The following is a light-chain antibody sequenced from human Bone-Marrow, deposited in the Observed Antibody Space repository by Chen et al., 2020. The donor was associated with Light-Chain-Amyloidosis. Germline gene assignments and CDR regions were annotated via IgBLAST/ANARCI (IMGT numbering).Light chain of an antibody. Sequence: SYELTQPPSVSVSPGQTARITCSGDDLPTKYAYWYQQKPGQAPVLVIHRDTERPSGSSERLSGSSSGTTATLTISGVQAEDEADYHCQSADSSGTYGVIFGGGTKLTVL. CDR1: DLPTKY. V-gene: IGLV3-25*03. CDR2: RDT. CDR3: QSADSSGTYGVI. J-gene: IGLJ2*01.